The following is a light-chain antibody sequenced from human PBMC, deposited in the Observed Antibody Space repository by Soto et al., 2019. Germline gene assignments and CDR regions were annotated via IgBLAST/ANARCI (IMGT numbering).Light chain of an antibody. CDR2: EVS. J-gene: IGLJ3*02. V-gene: IGLV2-14*01. CDR3: SSYTTSDTLV. CDR1: SSDVGAYNS. Sequence: QSALTQPASVSGSPGQSITISCTGSSSDVGAYNSVAWYQHHPGKAPKLMLYEVSNRPSGISNRFSGSKSGNTASLTISGLQAEDEADYYSSSYTTSDTLVFGGGTKLTVL.